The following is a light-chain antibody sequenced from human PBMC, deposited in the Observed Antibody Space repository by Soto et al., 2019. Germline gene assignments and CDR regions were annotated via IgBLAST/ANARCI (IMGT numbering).Light chain of an antibody. CDR1: SSDVGGYNY. CDR2: EVS. CDR3: SSYTSRPTLFV. V-gene: IGLV2-14*01. J-gene: IGLJ1*01. Sequence: QSALTQPASVSGSPGQSITISCTGTSSDVGGYNYVSWYQQHPGKAPKLVIFEVSIRPSGVSIRFSGSKSGNTASLTISGLQTEDEDDYYCSSYTSRPTLFVFGSGTKVTVL.